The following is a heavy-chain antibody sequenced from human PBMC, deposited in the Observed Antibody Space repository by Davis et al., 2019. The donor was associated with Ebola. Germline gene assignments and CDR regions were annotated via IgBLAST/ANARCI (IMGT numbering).Heavy chain of an antibody. CDR3: ARVSYDTSPGNWYFDL. Sequence: MPSETLSLTCTVSGGSISSSYWSWIRQPPGKGLEWIGYIYYSESSNYNPSLKSRVTISVDTSKNHFSLKLSSVTAADTAVYYCARVSYDTSPGNWYFDLWGRGTLVTVSS. D-gene: IGHD3-22*01. CDR1: GGSISSSY. CDR2: IYYSESS. J-gene: IGHJ2*01. V-gene: IGHV4-59*01.